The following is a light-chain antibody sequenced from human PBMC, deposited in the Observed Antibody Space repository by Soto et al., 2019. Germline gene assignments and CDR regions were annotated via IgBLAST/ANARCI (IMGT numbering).Light chain of an antibody. V-gene: IGKV3-15*01. J-gene: IGKJ5*01. CDR3: QQYNNWPPIT. CDR2: GAS. CDR1: QSVSSN. Sequence: EIVRTQCPATLSVSPGERATLSCRASQSVSSNLAWYQQKPGQAPRLLIYGASTRATGIPARFSGSGSGTEFTLTISSLPSEDFAVYYCQQYNNWPPITFGQGTRLEIK.